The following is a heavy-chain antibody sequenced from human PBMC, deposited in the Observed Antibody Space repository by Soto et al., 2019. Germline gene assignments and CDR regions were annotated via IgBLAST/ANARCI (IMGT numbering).Heavy chain of an antibody. D-gene: IGHD1-1*01. V-gene: IGHV3-33*01. CDR3: ARGIGTTSGYYYYYMDV. J-gene: IGHJ6*03. CDR2: IWYDGSNK. Sequence: GGSLRLSCAASGFTFSSYGMHWVRQAPGKGLEGVAVIWYDGSNKYYADSVKGRFTISRDNSQNTLYLQMNSLRAEDTTVYYCARGIGTTSGYYYYYMDVWGKGTTVTVSS. CDR1: GFTFSSYG.